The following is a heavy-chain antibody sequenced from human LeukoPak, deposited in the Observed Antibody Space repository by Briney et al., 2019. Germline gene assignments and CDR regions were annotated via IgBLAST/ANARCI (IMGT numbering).Heavy chain of an antibody. CDR1: GGSISSHY. V-gene: IGHV4-59*11. CDR3: ARARVRFLEWLGIDY. Sequence: SETLSLTCTVSGGSISSHYWSWIRQPPGKGLEWIGYIYYSGSTNYNPSLKSRVAISVDTSKNQFSLKLSSVTAADTAVYYCARARVRFLEWLGIDYWGQGTLVTVSS. D-gene: IGHD3-3*01. CDR2: IYYSGST. J-gene: IGHJ4*02.